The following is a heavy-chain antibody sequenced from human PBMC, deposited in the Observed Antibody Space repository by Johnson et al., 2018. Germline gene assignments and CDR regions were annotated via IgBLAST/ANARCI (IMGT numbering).Heavy chain of an antibody. J-gene: IGHJ6*03. CDR3: ARAVPRIAMLAPYMDV. Sequence: EVQLVESGGGLVQPGGSLRLSCAASGFTFSNYWMIWVRQAPGKGLEWVASIHQDGSDKYYVDSVKGRFTISRASAKNSLYLQMNSPRAEGTAVYYWARAVPRIAMLAPYMDVWGKGTTVTVSS. D-gene: IGHD3-10*02. CDR1: GFTFSNYW. V-gene: IGHV3-7*01. CDR2: IHQDGSDK.